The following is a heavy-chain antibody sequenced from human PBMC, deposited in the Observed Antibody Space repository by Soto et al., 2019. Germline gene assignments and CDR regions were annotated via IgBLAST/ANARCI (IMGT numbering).Heavy chain of an antibody. CDR1: GFSLSTSGVG. D-gene: IGHD5-18*01. CDR2: IYWNDDK. J-gene: IGHJ4*02. CDR3: ALRRFQTAINDFDY. V-gene: IGHV2-5*01. Sequence: QITLKESGPTLVKPTQTLTLTCTFSGFSLSTSGVGVGWIRQPPGKALEWLALIYWNDDKRYSPSLKSRLTITKDTSKNQVVLTMTNMDPVDTATYYWALRRFQTAINDFDYWGQGTLVTVSS.